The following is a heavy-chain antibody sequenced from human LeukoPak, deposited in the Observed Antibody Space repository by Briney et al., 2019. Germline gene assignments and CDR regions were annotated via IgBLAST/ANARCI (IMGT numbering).Heavy chain of an antibody. CDR2: INPSGGST. CDR3: ARDRREMATTDALDI. D-gene: IGHD5-24*01. Sequence: ASVKVSCKASGYTFTSYYMHWVRQAPGQGLEWMGIINPSGGSTSYAQKFQGRVTMTRDTSTSTVYMELSSLRSEDTAVYYCARDRREMATTDALDIWGQGTMVTVSS. V-gene: IGHV1-46*01. J-gene: IGHJ3*02. CDR1: GYTFTSYY.